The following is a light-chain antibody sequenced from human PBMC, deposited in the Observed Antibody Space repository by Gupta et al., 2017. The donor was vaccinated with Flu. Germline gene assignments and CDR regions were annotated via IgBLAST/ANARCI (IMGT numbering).Light chain of an antibody. Sequence: DAVMTQSPLSLPVTLGQPASISCRSSQRLVYSDGNTYLNWFPQRPGQSPRRLMYKVSNRDSGVPDRFRGSGSGTALTMKISRVEDEDVGVASGMQGTHGPGTFGQGTKVEIK. CDR1: QRLVYSDGNTY. CDR2: KVS. V-gene: IGKV2-30*01. CDR3: MQGTHGPGT. J-gene: IGKJ1*01.